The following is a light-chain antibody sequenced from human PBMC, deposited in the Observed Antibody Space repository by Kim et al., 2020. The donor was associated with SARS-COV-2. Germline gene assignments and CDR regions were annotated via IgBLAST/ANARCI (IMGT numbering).Light chain of an antibody. CDR2: DVS. CDR1: QDISTY. J-gene: IGKJ4*01. CDR3: QQYANLPLT. Sequence: DIQMTQSPSSLSASVGDRVTITCQASQDISTYLNWYQQKPGKVPELLIYDVSNLKTGGPSRFSGSESGTDFTFTISSLQPEDVGTYYCQQYANLPLTFGGGTKLEI. V-gene: IGKV1-33*01.